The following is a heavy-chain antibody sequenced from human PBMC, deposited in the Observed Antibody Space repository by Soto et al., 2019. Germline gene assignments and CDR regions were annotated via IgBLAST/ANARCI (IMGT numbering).Heavy chain of an antibody. CDR1: GGSISSSSYY. Sequence: SETLSLTCTVSGGSISSSSYYWGWIRQPPGKGLEWIGSIYYSGSTYYNPSLKSRVTISVDTSKNQFSLKLSSVTAADTAVYYCASPIGAVERFDYWGQGTLVTVSS. CDR2: IYYSGST. D-gene: IGHD6-19*01. J-gene: IGHJ4*02. CDR3: ASPIGAVERFDY. V-gene: IGHV4-39*01.